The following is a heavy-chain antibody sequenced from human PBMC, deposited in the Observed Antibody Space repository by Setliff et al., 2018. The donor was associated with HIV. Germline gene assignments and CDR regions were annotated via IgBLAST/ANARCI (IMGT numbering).Heavy chain of an antibody. CDR2: IYYSGDS. V-gene: IGHV4-59*08. CDR3: ARFARDPTD. J-gene: IGHJ4*02. CDR1: GASITSSY. Sequence: SLTCTVSGASITSSYWTWIRQSPGRGLEYLGYIYYSGDSNYSPSLKSRLSMSLDASTSQFSLRLNSLPAADTAMYYCARFARDPTDWGRGILVTVSS.